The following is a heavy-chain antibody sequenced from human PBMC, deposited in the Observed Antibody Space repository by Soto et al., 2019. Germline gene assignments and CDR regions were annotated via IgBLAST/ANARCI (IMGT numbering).Heavy chain of an antibody. V-gene: IGHV3-15*01. CDR2: IKSKGNGGTA. J-gene: IGHJ5*01. D-gene: IGHD1-26*01. CDR3: ITMYRGTPARPHLDS. Sequence: PXGGLKPSCEASGFTINTVCMSWVRPDPGKGLEWVGHIKSKGNGGTADYAAPVKGRFTISRDDSKNMLYLQMNSLKTEDTAVYYCITMYRGTPARPHLDSWVQDTRFTVS. CDR1: GFTINTVC.